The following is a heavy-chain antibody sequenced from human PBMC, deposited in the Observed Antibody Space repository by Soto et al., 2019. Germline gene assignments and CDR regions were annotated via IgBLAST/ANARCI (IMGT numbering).Heavy chain of an antibody. CDR2: INHSGST. D-gene: IGHD3-3*01. Sequence: SETLSLTCAVYGGSFSGYYWSWIRQPPGKGLEWIGEINHSGSTNYNPSLKSRVTISVDTSKNQFSLKLSSVTAADTAVYYCARGPYRGFGVVIPSKYFDYWGQGTLVTVSS. CDR3: ARGPYRGFGVVIPSKYFDY. V-gene: IGHV4-34*01. CDR1: GGSFSGYY. J-gene: IGHJ4*02.